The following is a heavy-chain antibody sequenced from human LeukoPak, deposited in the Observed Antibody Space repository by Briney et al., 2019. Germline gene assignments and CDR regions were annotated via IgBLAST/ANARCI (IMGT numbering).Heavy chain of an antibody. J-gene: IGHJ3*02. V-gene: IGHV1-69*06. CDR3: GTLYYDILTGYSNDAFDI. D-gene: IGHD3-9*01. CDR2: TIPIFGTA. Sequence: SVKVSCKASGGTFSSYAISWVRQAPGQGLEWMGGTIPIFGTANYAQRFQGRVTITADKSTSTAYMELSSLRSEDTAVYYCGTLYYDILTGYSNDAFDIWGQGTMVTVSS. CDR1: GGTFSSYA.